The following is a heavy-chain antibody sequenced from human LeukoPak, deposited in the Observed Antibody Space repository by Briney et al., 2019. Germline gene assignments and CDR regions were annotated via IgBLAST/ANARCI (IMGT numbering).Heavy chain of an antibody. V-gene: IGHV3-7*01. CDR3: VRDKEGGSNDH. CDR1: GFTFTRHW. D-gene: IGHD2-15*01. J-gene: IGHJ4*02. CDR2: IREDGSEK. Sequence: QAGGSLRLSCVASGFTFTRHWMSWVRQAPGKGLEWVANIREDGSEKKYVDSVKDRFTISRDNTKNSVYLQMRGLRVDDTAIYYCVRDKEGGSNDHWGQGTLVTVSS.